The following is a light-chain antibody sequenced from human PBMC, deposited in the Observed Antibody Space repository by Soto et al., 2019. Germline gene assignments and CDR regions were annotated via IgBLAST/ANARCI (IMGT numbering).Light chain of an antibody. J-gene: IGKJ1*01. V-gene: IGKV3-20*01. Sequence: EIVLTQSPGTLSLSPGERATLSCRASQSVSSSYLAWYQQKPGQAPRLLIHGASSRATGIPDRFSGSGSGTDFTLIISRLEPEDFAVYYCQQYGSSLTWTFGQGTKVEIK. CDR2: GAS. CDR3: QQYGSSLTWT. CDR1: QSVSSSY.